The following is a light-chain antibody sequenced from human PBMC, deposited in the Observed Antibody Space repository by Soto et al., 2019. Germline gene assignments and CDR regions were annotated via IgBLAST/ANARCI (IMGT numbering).Light chain of an antibody. Sequence: QSVLTQPPSASGTPGQRVAIACSGSSSNVGINSVSWYQQFPGAAPKLLIYSTNQRPSGVPDRFSGSKSGTSASLAISGLQPEDEADYYCAAWDDSLNGPVFGGGTKLTVL. CDR1: SSNVGINS. CDR3: AAWDDSLNGPV. J-gene: IGLJ2*01. CDR2: STN. V-gene: IGLV1-44*01.